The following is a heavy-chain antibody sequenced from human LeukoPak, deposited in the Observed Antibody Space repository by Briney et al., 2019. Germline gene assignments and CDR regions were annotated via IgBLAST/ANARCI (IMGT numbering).Heavy chain of an antibody. CDR3: AKEIADRLNYFDY. D-gene: IGHD2-21*01. V-gene: IGHV3-23*01. CDR2: ISGSGGST. J-gene: IGHJ4*02. Sequence: GGSLRLSWAASGFTFSSYSMNWVRQAPGKGLEWVSAISGSGGSTYYADSVKGRFTISRDNSKNTLYLQMNSLRAEDTAVYYCAKEIADRLNYFDYWGQGTLVTVST. CDR1: GFTFSSYS.